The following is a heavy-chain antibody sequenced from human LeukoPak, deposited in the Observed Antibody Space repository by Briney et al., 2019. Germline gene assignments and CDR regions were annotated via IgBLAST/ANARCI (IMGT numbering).Heavy chain of an antibody. V-gene: IGHV4-59*01. J-gene: IGHJ4*02. CDR2: IYYSGNT. CDR1: GDSISYYY. Sequence: SETLSLTCTVSGDSISYYYWSWIRQPPGKGLEWIGKIYYSGNTNYNPSLKSRVTISVDTSKNQFSLKLSSVTAADTAVYYCARVRGYTYDSSDFDYWGQGTLVTVSS. D-gene: IGHD5-18*01. CDR3: ARVRGYTYDSSDFDY.